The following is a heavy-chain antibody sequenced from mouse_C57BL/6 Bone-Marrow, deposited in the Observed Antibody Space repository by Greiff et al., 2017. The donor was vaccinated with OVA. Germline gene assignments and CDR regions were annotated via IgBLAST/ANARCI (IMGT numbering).Heavy chain of an antibody. V-gene: IGHV1-55*01. CDR1: GYTFTSYW. CDR3: AHYYGSSYHWYFDV. J-gene: IGHJ1*03. Sequence: VQLQQPGAELVKPGASVKLSCKASGYTFTSYWLTWVKQRPGQGLEWIGDIYPGSGSTNYNEKFKSKATLTVDTSSSTAYMQLSSLTSEDSAVYYCAHYYGSSYHWYFDVWGTGTTVTVSS. CDR2: IYPGSGST. D-gene: IGHD1-1*01.